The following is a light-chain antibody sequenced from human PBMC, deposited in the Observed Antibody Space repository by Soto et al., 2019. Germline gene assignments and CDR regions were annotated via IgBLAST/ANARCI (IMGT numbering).Light chain of an antibody. V-gene: IGKV1-27*01. CDR1: QGIGVY. J-gene: IGKJ4*01. CDR2: AAS. Sequence: DIQMTQSPSSLSASFGDRVTITCRASQGIGVYLAWFQQKPGKAPKLLIYAASTLQSVVPSRFSGSGSGTDFTLTISGLQPEDVATYYCQKYNSAPLTFGGGNKVEIK. CDR3: QKYNSAPLT.